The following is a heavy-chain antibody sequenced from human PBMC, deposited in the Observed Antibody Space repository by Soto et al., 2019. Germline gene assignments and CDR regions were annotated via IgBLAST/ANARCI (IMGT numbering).Heavy chain of an antibody. CDR3: AREYGYCTNGVCPGAFDI. D-gene: IGHD2-8*01. V-gene: IGHV1-69*08. CDR1: RGTFGTHT. Sequence: GASVKVSCKVSRGTFGTHTINWVRQAPGQGLEWMGRIIPILGTANYAQKLQGRVTFTADESTSTAYMELSSLRSEDTAVYYCAREYGYCTNGVCPGAFDIWGQGTMVTVSS. CDR2: IIPILGTA. J-gene: IGHJ3*02.